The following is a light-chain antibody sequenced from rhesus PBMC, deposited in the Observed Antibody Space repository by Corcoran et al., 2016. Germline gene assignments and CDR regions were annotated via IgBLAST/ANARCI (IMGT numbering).Light chain of an antibody. V-gene: IGKV1-22*01. CDR3: LQCSSSPFS. CDR2: KAS. J-gene: IGKJ3*01. Sequence: DIQMTQSPSSLSASVGDTVTITCRASQSISSWLDWYQQKPGKAPKLLIYKASSLQSGVPSRFSGSGSGTDFTLTISSLLPEDFATYYCLQCSSSPFSFGPGTKLDIK. CDR1: QSISSW.